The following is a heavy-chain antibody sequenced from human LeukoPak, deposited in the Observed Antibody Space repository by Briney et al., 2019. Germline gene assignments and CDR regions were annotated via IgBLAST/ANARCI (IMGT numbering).Heavy chain of an antibody. CDR3: ASGVTGTTNNY. V-gene: IGHV3-30-3*01. Sequence: PGGFLRLSCAASGFTFSSYAMHWVRQAPGKGLEWVAVISYDGSNKYYADSVKGRFTISRDNSKNTLYLQMNSLRAEDTAVYYCASGVTGTTNNYWGQGTLVTVSS. D-gene: IGHD1-1*01. CDR2: ISYDGSNK. J-gene: IGHJ4*02. CDR1: GFTFSSYA.